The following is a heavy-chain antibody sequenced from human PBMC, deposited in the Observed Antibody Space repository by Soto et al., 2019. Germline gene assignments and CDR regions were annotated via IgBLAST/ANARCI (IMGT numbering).Heavy chain of an antibody. CDR3: ARDYYDSSGYLASSFGY. J-gene: IGHJ4*02. D-gene: IGHD3-22*01. V-gene: IGHV3-33*01. Sequence: GGSLRLSCAASGFTFSSYGMHWVRQAPGKGLEWVAVIWYDGSNKYYADSVKGRFTISRDNSKNTLYLQMNSLRAEDTAVYYCARDYYDSSGYLASSFGYWGQGTLVTVSS. CDR2: IWYDGSNK. CDR1: GFTFSSYG.